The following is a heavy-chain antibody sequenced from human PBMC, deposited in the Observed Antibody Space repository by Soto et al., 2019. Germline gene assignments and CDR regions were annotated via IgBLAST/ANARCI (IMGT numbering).Heavy chain of an antibody. CDR3: ARHAPNYDILTGYDWYFDL. D-gene: IGHD3-9*01. CDR1: GGSISSSSYY. J-gene: IGHJ2*01. Sequence: SETLSLTCTVSGGSISSSSYYWGWIRQPPGKGLEWIGSIYYSGSTYYNPSLKSRVTISVDTSKNQFSLKLSSVTAADTAVYYFARHAPNYDILTGYDWYFDLWGRGTLVTVSS. V-gene: IGHV4-39*01. CDR2: IYYSGST.